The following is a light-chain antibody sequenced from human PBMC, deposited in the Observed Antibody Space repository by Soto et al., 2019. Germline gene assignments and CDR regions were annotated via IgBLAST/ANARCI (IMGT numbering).Light chain of an antibody. Sequence: EIVLTQSPATLSLSPGERATLSCRASQSVSSYLAWYQQKPGQAPRLLIYDASNRATGIPARFSGSGSGTDFTLTISSLEPEDFAFYCCQHRSNWPPIFTFGPGTKVDIK. CDR1: QSVSSY. CDR2: DAS. V-gene: IGKV3-11*01. J-gene: IGKJ3*01. CDR3: QHRSNWPPIFT.